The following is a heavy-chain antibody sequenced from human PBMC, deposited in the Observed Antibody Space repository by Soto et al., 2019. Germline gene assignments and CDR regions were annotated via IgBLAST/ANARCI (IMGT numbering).Heavy chain of an antibody. D-gene: IGHD3-16*01. Sequence: QVQVVESGGGVVQPGRSLRLSCAASGFVFSNYGMHWVRQAPGKGLEWVAVISNDGNDEYYIDSVKGRFTISRDNSKNTLYLQMNAVNTEDTAVYFCAKAMRSGRNHLGADYWGQGTLVTVSS. V-gene: IGHV3-30*18. J-gene: IGHJ4*02. CDR3: AKAMRSGRNHLGADY. CDR2: ISNDGNDE. CDR1: GFVFSNYG.